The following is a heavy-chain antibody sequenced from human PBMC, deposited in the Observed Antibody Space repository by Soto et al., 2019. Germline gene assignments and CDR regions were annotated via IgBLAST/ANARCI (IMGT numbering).Heavy chain of an antibody. J-gene: IGHJ6*02. V-gene: IGHV3-23*01. CDR1: GLPFSSCA. CDR3: AKGRSYYYYYGVDV. CDR2: IIDSGGST. Sequence: PGGSMRLSCAASGLPFSSCAVGWVRQTPGKGLEWVSDIIDSGGSTYYADSVKGRFTISRDNSKSTLYLQMNSLRAEDTALYYCAKGRSYYYYYGVDVWGQGTTVTVSS.